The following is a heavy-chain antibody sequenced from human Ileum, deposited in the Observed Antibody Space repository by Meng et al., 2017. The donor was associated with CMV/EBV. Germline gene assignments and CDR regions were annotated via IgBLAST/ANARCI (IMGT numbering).Heavy chain of an antibody. Sequence: GGSLRLSCATSGFTFTTYFIHWVRQAPGKGLEWVSHIFREDNIARYADSVRGRFTISRDNAKNRVYLQMNSLRVEDTAVYYCARDVLSDWGQGTLVTVSS. D-gene: IGHD3-3*02. CDR1: GFTFTTYF. V-gene: IGHV3-74*01. CDR3: ARDVLSD. J-gene: IGHJ4*02. CDR2: IFREDNIA.